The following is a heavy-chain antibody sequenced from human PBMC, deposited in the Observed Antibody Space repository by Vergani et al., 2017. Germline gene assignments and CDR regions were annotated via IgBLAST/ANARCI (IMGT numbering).Heavy chain of an antibody. J-gene: IGHJ4*02. CDR1: GCTFSNFC. V-gene: IGHV3-30*02. D-gene: IGHD2-21*02. Sequence: QVQLVESAGGVVQPGGSLRLSCAASGCTFSNFCMHWIRQAPGKGLEWLAYIGKDGINTRYRDAVKGRFTVSRDNSNDILYLQMDILRSEDTALYFCAKYVRDSTDGIPDSWGPGTLVMVSS. CDR2: IGKDGINT. CDR3: AKYVRDSTDGIPDS.